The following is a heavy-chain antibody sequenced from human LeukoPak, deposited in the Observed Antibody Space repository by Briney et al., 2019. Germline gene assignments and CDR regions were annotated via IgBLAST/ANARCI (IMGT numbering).Heavy chain of an antibody. Sequence: GGSLRLSCAASGFTFDDYAMRWVRQAPGKGLEWVSGISWNSGSIGYAVSVKGRFTISRDNAKNSLYLQMNSLRAEDTALYYCAKDMRPSIAVAGTFVFYYWGQGTLVTVSS. CDR3: AKDMRPSIAVAGTFVFYY. D-gene: IGHD6-19*01. V-gene: IGHV3-9*01. J-gene: IGHJ4*02. CDR2: ISWNSGSI. CDR1: GFTFDDYA.